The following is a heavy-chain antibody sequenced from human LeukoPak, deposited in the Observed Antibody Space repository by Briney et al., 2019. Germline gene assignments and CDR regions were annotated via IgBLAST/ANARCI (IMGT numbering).Heavy chain of an antibody. V-gene: IGHV1-69*06. Sequence: SVKVSCKASGGTLSSYAISWVRQAPGQGLEWMGGIIPIFGTANYAQKFQGRVTITADKSTSTAYMELSSLRSEDTAVYYCAGCYCSSTSCYNWFDPWGQGTLVTVSS. CDR1: GGTLSSYA. CDR2: IIPIFGTA. J-gene: IGHJ5*02. CDR3: AGCYCSSTSCYNWFDP. D-gene: IGHD2-2*01.